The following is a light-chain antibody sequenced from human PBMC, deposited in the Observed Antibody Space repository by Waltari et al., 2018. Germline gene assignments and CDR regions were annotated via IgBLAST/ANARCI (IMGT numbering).Light chain of an antibody. Sequence: EIVMTQSPATLSVSAGEGATLPCSCRASQSVGSNLAWYQQKPGQAPRLLIYDTSTRATDIPARFSGSGSGTEFTLTISSLQSEDFAVYYCQQYYSWPRTFGQGTRLEIK. CDR1: QSVGSN. J-gene: IGKJ2*01. CDR2: DTS. V-gene: IGKV3-15*01. CDR3: QQYYSWPRT.